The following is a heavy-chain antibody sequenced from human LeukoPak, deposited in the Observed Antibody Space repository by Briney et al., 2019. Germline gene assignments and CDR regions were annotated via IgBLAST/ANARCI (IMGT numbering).Heavy chain of an antibody. CDR3: ARFCSGGSCYSGNFDY. Sequence: SETLSLTCTVSGGSLSSYYWSWVRQPPGKGLEWIGYIYYSGSTNYNPSLKSRVTISVDTSKSQFSLKLSSVTVADTAVDYCARFCSGGSCYSGNFDYWGQGTLVTVSS. V-gene: IGHV4-59*01. J-gene: IGHJ4*02. CDR2: IYYSGST. CDR1: GGSLSSYY. D-gene: IGHD2-15*01.